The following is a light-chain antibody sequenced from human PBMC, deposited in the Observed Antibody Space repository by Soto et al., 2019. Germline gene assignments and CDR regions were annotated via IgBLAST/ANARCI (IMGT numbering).Light chain of an antibody. V-gene: IGLV2-23*02. J-gene: IGLJ2*01. CDR1: SSDGGSYNL. Sequence: QSALTQPVSVSGSPGQSITISCTGTSSDGGSYNLVSWYQHHPGKAPKLVIYEVTKRPSGVSNRFSGSKSGNTASLTISGLQAEDEADYFCCSYVAHSTYVFGGGTKVTVL. CDR2: EVT. CDR3: CSYVAHSTYV.